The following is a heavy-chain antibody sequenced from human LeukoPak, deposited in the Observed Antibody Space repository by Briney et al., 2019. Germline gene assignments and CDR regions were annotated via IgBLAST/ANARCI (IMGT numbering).Heavy chain of an antibody. CDR1: GFTFTSYG. Sequence: GGSLRLSCAASGFTFTSYGMHRVRQAPGKGLEWVAFIRYDGTNKYYADSVKGRFTISRDNSKNTLYLQMNSLRGEDTAVYYCAKDARRVRDIGVVFGRGRGYMDVWGKGTTATISS. J-gene: IGHJ6*03. CDR3: AKDARRVRDIGVVFGRGRGYMDV. V-gene: IGHV3-30*02. D-gene: IGHD2-15*01. CDR2: IRYDGTNK.